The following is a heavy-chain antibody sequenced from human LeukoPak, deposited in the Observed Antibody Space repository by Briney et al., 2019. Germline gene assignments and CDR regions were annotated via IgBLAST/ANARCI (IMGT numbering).Heavy chain of an antibody. V-gene: IGHV3-30-3*01. CDR1: GFTFSNYA. Sequence: GWSLRLSCAASGFTFSNYAMHWVRQAPGKGLEWVAVVSDDGSYKNHADSVKGRFTISRDNSKNTLYLQMNSLRGEDTAVYYCARDLRSLEYWGQGTLVTVSS. CDR2: VSDDGSYK. CDR3: ARDLRSLEY. J-gene: IGHJ4*02. D-gene: IGHD5-24*01.